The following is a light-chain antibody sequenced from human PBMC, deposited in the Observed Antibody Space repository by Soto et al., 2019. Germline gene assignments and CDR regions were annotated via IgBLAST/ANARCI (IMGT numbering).Light chain of an antibody. Sequence: SVLTQPASVSGSPGQSITISCTGTSSDVGGYNYVSWYQQHPGKAPKLMIYEVSNRPSGVSNRFSGSKSGNTASLTISGLQADDEADYYCSSYTSSRTYVFGTGTKVTVL. CDR1: SSDVGGYNY. J-gene: IGLJ1*01. CDR2: EVS. CDR3: SSYTSSRTYV. V-gene: IGLV2-14*01.